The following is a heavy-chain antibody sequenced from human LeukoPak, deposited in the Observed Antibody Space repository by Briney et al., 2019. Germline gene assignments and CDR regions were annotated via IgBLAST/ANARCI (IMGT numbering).Heavy chain of an antibody. CDR2: IIDIGGST. CDR3: AKSPSDYDFWSALYFDY. V-gene: IGHV3-23*01. CDR1: GFSFSSYA. Sequence: PGGSLRLSCAASGFSFSSYAMRWGSQPPGKGLEWGTAIIDIGGSTYYADSVKGRFTISRDNSKSSLCLQMNSLRAEGTAVYYCAKSPSDYDFWSALYFDYWGEGSLVTVSS. D-gene: IGHD3-3*01. J-gene: IGHJ4*02.